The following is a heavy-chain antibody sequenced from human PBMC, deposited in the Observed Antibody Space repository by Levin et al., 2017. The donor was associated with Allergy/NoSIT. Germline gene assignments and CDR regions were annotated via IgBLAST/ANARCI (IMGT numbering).Heavy chain of an antibody. V-gene: IGHV3-48*02. J-gene: IGHJ4*02. Sequence: GGSLRLSCAASGFTFSRYSMNWVRQAPGKGLEWVSYISGGSGSICYADSVKGRFTISRDNAKNSLFLHMNSLTDEDTAVYYCARDHNWAFDYWGQGILVIVSS. CDR2: ISGGSGSI. CDR3: ARDHNWAFDY. CDR1: GFTFSRYS. D-gene: IGHD1-20*01.